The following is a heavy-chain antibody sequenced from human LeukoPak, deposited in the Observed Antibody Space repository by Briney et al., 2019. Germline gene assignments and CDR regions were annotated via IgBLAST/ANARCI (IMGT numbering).Heavy chain of an antibody. CDR2: ISETGRST. CDR1: GFTFSTFA. CDR3: AKSPYYDSSGDAFEI. D-gene: IGHD3-22*01. Sequence: GGSLRLSCVASGFTFSTFAMNWVRQAPGKGLEWVSTISETGRSTYYAASVEGRFTISRDNSKETLCLQMDSLRADDTAVYFCAKSPYYDSSGDAFEIWGQGTLVTVSS. J-gene: IGHJ3*02. V-gene: IGHV3-23*01.